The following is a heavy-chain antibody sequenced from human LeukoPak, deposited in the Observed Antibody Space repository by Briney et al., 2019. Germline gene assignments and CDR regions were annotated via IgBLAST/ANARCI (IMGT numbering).Heavy chain of an antibody. CDR1: GGSISSGGYS. D-gene: IGHD3-10*01. V-gene: IGHV4-30-2*01. Sequence: SQTLSLTCAVSGGSISSGGYSWSWIRQPPGKGLEWIGYIYHSGSTYYNPSLKSRVTISVDRSKNQFSLKLSPVTAADTAVYYCARDRHMVRGSSWFDPWGQGTLVTVSS. J-gene: IGHJ5*02. CDR3: ARDRHMVRGSSWFDP. CDR2: IYHSGST.